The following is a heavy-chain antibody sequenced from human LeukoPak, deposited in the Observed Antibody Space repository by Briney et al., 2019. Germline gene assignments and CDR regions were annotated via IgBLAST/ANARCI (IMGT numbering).Heavy chain of an antibody. Sequence: GGSLRLSCAASGFTFSSYSMNWVRQAPGKGLEWVSSISSSSSYIYYADSVKGRFTISRDNAKDSLYLQMNSLRAEDTAVYYCARDYVLNWFDPWGQGTLVTVSS. D-gene: IGHD3-16*01. CDR1: GFTFSSYS. J-gene: IGHJ5*02. CDR3: ARDYVLNWFDP. V-gene: IGHV3-21*01. CDR2: ISSSSSYI.